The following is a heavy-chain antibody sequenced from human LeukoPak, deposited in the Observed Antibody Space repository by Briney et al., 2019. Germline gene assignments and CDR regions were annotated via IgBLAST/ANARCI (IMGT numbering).Heavy chain of an antibody. CDR2: MYYSGAT. J-gene: IGHJ4*02. CDR1: GGSISSYY. V-gene: IGHV4-59*01. Sequence: PSETLSLTCSVSGGSISSYYWSWIRQPPGMGLEWIGYMYYSGATSYNPSLRSRVTISADTSKNQFSLQVSSVTAADTAVYYCARQQIYVDTGLVDYFDYWGQGILVTVSS. D-gene: IGHD5-18*01. CDR3: ARQQIYVDTGLVDYFDY.